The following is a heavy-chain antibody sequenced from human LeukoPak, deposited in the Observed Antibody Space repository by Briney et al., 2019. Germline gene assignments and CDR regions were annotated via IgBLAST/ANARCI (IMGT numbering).Heavy chain of an antibody. CDR2: INSGGSST. CDR3: ARGSGYSSGPLDY. V-gene: IGHV3-74*01. Sequence: GGSLRLSCAASGFTFINYWMHWVRQAPGKGLVWISRINSGGSSTSYADSVTGRFTISRDNAKNTLYLQMNSLRAEDTAVYYCARGSGYSSGPLDYWGQGTLVTVSS. CDR1: GFTFINYW. D-gene: IGHD6-19*01. J-gene: IGHJ4*02.